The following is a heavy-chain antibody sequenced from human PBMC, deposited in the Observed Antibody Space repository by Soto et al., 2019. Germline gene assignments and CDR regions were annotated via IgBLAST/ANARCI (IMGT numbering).Heavy chain of an antibody. CDR3: ARSRMGVDP. Sequence: EGSLRRSCAASGCTFSSYAMHWVRQAPGKGLEWVAVISYDGSNKYYADSVKGRVTISRDNSKNTLYLQMNSLRAEDTAVYYCARSRMGVDPCGQGTLVSVS. CDR2: ISYDGSNK. J-gene: IGHJ5*02. CDR1: GCTFSSYA. V-gene: IGHV3-30-3*01.